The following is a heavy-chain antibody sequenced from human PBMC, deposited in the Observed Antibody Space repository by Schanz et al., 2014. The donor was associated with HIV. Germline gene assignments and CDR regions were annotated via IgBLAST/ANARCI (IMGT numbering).Heavy chain of an antibody. V-gene: IGHV3-7*03. CDR1: GFTFDRFW. J-gene: IGHJ4*02. CDR3: ARDRCNGGSCGLGY. Sequence: VQLVESGGGLVKPGGSLTLSCAASGFTFDRFWMTWVRQVPGKGLEWVAHIKTDGSEQRYVDSMKGRFTISRDNAKNSVYLQMNSLRAEDTAVYYCARDRCNGGSCGLGYWGQGTLVTVSS. CDR2: IKTDGSEQ. D-gene: IGHD2-15*01.